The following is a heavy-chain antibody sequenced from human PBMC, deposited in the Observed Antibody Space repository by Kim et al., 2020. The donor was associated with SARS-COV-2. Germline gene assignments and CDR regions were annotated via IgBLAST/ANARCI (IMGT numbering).Heavy chain of an antibody. Sequence: SLKSRVTISVDTSKNQFSLKLSSVTAAETAVYYCARGDYGDYISIGGFDYWGQGTLVTVSS. J-gene: IGHJ4*02. D-gene: IGHD4-17*01. CDR3: ARGDYGDYISIGGFDY. V-gene: IGHV4-31*02.